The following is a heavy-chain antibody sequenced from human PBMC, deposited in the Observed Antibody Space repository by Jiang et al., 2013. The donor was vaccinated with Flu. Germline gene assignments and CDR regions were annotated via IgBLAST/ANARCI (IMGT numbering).Heavy chain of an antibody. CDR2: INPTSGGT. D-gene: IGHD4-17*01. Sequence: GAEVKKPGDSVKVSCKASGYTFTGYYMHWVRQAPGQGLEWMGRINPTSGGTNFAQKFHGRVTMTRDTSISAAYMELNGLRSDDTAVYYCVRESWDADYANDLWGQGTLVTVSS. V-gene: IGHV1-2*06. CDR3: VRESWDADYANDL. J-gene: IGHJ1*01. CDR1: GYTFTGYY.